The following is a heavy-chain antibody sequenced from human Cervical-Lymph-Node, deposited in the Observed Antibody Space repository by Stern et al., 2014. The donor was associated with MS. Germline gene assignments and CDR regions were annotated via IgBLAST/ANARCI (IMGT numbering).Heavy chain of an antibody. CDR1: GYTFGTYT. J-gene: IGHJ6*02. CDR3: ARGPGAAALDV. CDR2: VDPNSGNT. V-gene: IGHV1-8*01. D-gene: IGHD6-13*01. Sequence: HVQLVQSETEVKKPGASGKVSCKASGYTFGTYTIHCVRQATGHGLECMGWVDPNSGNTGYAQKFQDRVTMTTDTSIRTAYMDLGSLTSEDTAVYYCARGPGAAALDVWGQGTTVTVSS.